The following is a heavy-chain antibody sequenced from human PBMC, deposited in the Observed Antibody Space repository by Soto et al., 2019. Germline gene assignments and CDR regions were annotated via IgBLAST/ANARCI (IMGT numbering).Heavy chain of an antibody. Sequence: SETLSLTCSVSDGSMNSDSYYWGWIRQPPGKGLEWIGVINYSGTTFHNVSLKSRVTMSVESSRNQLSLKLASVTAADTAVYYCARLGGYVSVGYYYLWDSWGQGTLVTVSS. V-gene: IGHV4-39*01. CDR2: INYSGTT. D-gene: IGHD3-22*01. CDR1: DGSMNSDSYY. J-gene: IGHJ4*02. CDR3: ARLGGYVSVGYYYLWDS.